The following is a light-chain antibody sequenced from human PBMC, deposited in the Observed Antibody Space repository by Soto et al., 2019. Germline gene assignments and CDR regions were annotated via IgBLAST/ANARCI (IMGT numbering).Light chain of an antibody. CDR3: GTWDSRRSGYV. CDR1: RSNIGNNY. V-gene: IGLV1-51*02. Sequence: QAVLTQPPSVSEALGKKGAISCPGSRSNIGNNYVSWYQQLPGTAPKLLIYENNKRPSGIPDRFSGSKSGTSATLGITGLQTGDEADYYCGTWDSRRSGYVFATGTKLTVL. J-gene: IGLJ1*01. CDR2: ENN.